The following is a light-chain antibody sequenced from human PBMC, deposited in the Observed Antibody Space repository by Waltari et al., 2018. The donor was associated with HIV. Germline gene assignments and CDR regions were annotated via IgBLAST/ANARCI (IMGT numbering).Light chain of an antibody. CDR2: GTS. CDR3: QQFDDWEYT. V-gene: IGKV3-20*01. Sequence: VLTQSPGPLSLSPGDRFPLSGRASKNVNRDYLAWYQQRRGQPPTLLVSGTSVRAPGVPDRFSGSGSGTVFTLTINRLEPEDFTTYLCQQFDDWEYTFGQGTHL. CDR1: KNVNRDY. J-gene: IGKJ2*01.